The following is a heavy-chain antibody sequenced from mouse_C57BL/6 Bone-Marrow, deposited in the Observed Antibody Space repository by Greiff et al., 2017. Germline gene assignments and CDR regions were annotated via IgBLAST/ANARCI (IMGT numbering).Heavy chain of an antibody. CDR2: IYPGDGDT. Sequence: QVQLQQSGPELVKPGASVKISCKASGYAFSSSWMNWVKQRPGKGLEWIGRIYPGDGDTNYNGKFKGKATLTADKSSSTADMQLSSLTSEDSAVYFCSSAYYGSISVAYWGQGTLVTVSA. V-gene: IGHV1-82*01. CDR3: SSAYYGSISVAY. J-gene: IGHJ3*01. CDR1: GYAFSSSW. D-gene: IGHD1-1*01.